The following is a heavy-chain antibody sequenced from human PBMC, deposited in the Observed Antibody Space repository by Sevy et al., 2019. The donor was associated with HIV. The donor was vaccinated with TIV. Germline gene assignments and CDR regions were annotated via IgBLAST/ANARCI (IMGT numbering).Heavy chain of an antibody. J-gene: IGHJ4*02. CDR2: INAANGDT. CDR3: ARNPPGGTVFDY. Sequence: ASEKVSCKASGYTFTSYAIHWVRQAPGQGLEWMGWINAANGDTQYLQRFQGRITITTDTSASTAYMELSSLTSEDTAVYYCARNPPGGTVFDYWGQGTLVTVSS. CDR1: GYTFTSYA. D-gene: IGHD4-17*01. V-gene: IGHV1-3*01.